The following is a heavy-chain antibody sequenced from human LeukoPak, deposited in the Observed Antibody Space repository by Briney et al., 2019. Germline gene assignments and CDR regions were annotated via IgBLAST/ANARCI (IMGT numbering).Heavy chain of an antibody. Sequence: GGSLRLSCAASGFTFSDYYMSWIRQAPGKGLEWVANIKQDGSEKYYVDSVKGRFTISRDNAKNSLYLQMNSLRAEDTAVYYCAREIGSSGYLAYWGQGTLVTVSS. CDR3: AREIGSSGYLAY. CDR1: GFTFSDYY. J-gene: IGHJ4*02. CDR2: IKQDGSEK. D-gene: IGHD3-22*01. V-gene: IGHV3-7*01.